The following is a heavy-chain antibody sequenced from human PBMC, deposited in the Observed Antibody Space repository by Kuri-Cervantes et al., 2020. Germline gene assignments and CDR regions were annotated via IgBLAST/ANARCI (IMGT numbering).Heavy chain of an antibody. Sequence: GESLKISCAASGFTFSSYAMHWVRQAPGKGLEWVAVISYDGSNKYYADSVKGRFTISRDNSKNTLYPQMNSLRAEDTAVYYCARDGVAVAGTPLYYYGMDVWGQGTTVTVSS. V-gene: IGHV3-30*14. CDR2: ISYDGSNK. CDR1: GFTFSSYA. J-gene: IGHJ6*02. CDR3: ARDGVAVAGTPLYYYGMDV. D-gene: IGHD6-19*01.